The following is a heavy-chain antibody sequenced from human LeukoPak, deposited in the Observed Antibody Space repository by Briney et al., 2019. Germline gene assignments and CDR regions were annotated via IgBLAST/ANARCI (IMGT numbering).Heavy chain of an antibody. Sequence: SETLSLTCAASGYSISSGYYWGWIRQPPGKGLEWIGSIYHSGSTYYNPSLKSRVTISVDTSKNQFSLKLSSVTAADTAVYYCASGRSGSYPDFDYWGQGTLVTVSS. CDR1: GYSISSGYY. V-gene: IGHV4-38-2*01. D-gene: IGHD3-10*01. J-gene: IGHJ4*02. CDR2: IYHSGST. CDR3: ASGRSGSYPDFDY.